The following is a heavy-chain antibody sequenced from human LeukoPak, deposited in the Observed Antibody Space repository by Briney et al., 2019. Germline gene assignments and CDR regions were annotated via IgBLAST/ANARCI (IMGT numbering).Heavy chain of an antibody. Sequence: PGGSLRLSCAASGFTFSSYAMSWVRQAPGKGLEWVSVIYSGGSTYYADSVKGRFTISRDNSKNTLYLQMNSLRAEDTAVYYCARDTAAAAPRKDAFDIWGQGTMVTVSS. J-gene: IGHJ3*02. CDR3: ARDTAAAAPRKDAFDI. CDR1: GFTFSSYA. V-gene: IGHV3-53*01. CDR2: IYSGGST. D-gene: IGHD6-13*01.